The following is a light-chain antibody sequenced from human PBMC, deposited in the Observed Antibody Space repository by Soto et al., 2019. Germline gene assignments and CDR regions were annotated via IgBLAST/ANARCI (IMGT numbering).Light chain of an antibody. V-gene: IGKV3-20*01. CDR3: QQYGSSPPVN. CDR2: GTY. J-gene: IGKJ4*01. CDR1: QTVDSDY. Sequence: IVLTQSQGTLSLSPGQGATLSCRASQTVDSDYVAWYQQRPGQAPRLLIYGTYKRSPDIPVRFSGSGSGTDFTLTVSRLEPEDFAVYYCQQYGSSPPVNFGGGTKVEIK.